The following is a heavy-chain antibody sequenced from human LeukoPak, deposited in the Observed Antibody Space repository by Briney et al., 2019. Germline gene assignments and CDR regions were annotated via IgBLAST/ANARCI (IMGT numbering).Heavy chain of an antibody. CDR3: ARYHSNSSGYYALDI. CDR1: GYIFTTYW. J-gene: IGHJ3*02. Sequence: GESLKISCKGSGYIFTTYWLAWVRQMPGKGLEWMGIIYPAYSDTRYSPSFQGQVTISADKSISTASLQWSSLGASDTAIYYCARYHSNSSGYYALDIWGQGTMVTVSS. V-gene: IGHV5-51*01. D-gene: IGHD3-22*01. CDR2: IYPAYSDT.